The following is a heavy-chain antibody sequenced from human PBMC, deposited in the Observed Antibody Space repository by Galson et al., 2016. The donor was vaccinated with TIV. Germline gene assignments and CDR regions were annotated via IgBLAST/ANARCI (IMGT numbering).Heavy chain of an antibody. CDR2: IVGGGYST. CDR1: GFTFSDYA. Sequence: SLRLSCAASGFTFSDYAMNWVRQAPGKGLEWVSVIVGGGYSTHYADSVEGRFTISRDNSNNMVYLQMNSLRVEDTAIYYCATLPYSRPSDWFGPWGQETLVTVSS. V-gene: IGHV3-23*01. D-gene: IGHD5-12*01. J-gene: IGHJ5*02. CDR3: ATLPYSRPSDWFGP.